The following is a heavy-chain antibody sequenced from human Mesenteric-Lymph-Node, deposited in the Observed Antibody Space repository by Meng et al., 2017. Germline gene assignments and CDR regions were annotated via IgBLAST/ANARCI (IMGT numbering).Heavy chain of an antibody. V-gene: IGHV1-2*02. J-gene: IGHJ6*02. D-gene: IGHD6-19*01. CDR2: INPNSGGT. CDR1: GYTFTGYY. Sequence: ASVKVSCKASGYTFTGYYMHWVRQAPGQGLEWMGWINPNSGGTNYAQKFQGRVTMTRDTSISTAYMELSRLRSDDTAVYYCARVSSGWYGDYYYYYGMDVWGQGTTVTVSS. CDR3: ARVSSGWYGDYYYYYGMDV.